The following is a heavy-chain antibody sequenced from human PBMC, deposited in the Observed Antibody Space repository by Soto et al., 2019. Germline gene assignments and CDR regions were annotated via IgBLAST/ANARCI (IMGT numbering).Heavy chain of an antibody. CDR3: ATDQQLVSPYDAFDM. J-gene: IGHJ3*02. CDR2: VSERGEKT. D-gene: IGHD6-13*01. V-gene: IGHV3-23*01. CDR1: GFTFSNYA. Sequence: EVKLLESGGGLVQPGGSLRLSCAASGFTFSNYAMTWVRQAPGKGLEWVSSVSERGEKTYHADSVKGRFTISRDNSKNTVYLHMHSLRVEDTAVYFCATDQQLVSPYDAFDMWGQGTLVTVSS.